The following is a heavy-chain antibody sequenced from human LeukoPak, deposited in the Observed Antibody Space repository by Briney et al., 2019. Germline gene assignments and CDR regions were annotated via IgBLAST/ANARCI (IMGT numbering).Heavy chain of an antibody. CDR3: ARDLSRGVAAAGTSRRFDY. J-gene: IGHJ4*02. CDR1: GYTFTSYG. Sequence: GASVKVSCKASGYTFTSYGISWVRQAPGQGLEWMGWICAYNGNTNYAQKLQGRVTMTTDTSTSTAYMELRSLRSDDTAVYYCARDLSRGVAAAGTSRRFDYWGQGTLVTVSS. CDR2: ICAYNGNT. V-gene: IGHV1-18*04. D-gene: IGHD6-13*01.